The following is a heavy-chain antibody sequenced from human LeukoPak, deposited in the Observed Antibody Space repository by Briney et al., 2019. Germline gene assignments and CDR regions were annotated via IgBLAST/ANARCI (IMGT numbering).Heavy chain of an antibody. CDR3: AGVKMTTFDY. J-gene: IGHJ4*02. V-gene: IGHV3-66*01. CDR2: IYSDGST. D-gene: IGHD5-24*01. CDR1: GFSVSNNF. Sequence: GGSLRLSCAASGFSVSNNFMSWVRQAPGKGLEWVSVIYSDGSTYYADSVKGRFTISRDNSKNTLYLQVNSLRAEDTAVYYCAGVKMTTFDYWGQGTLVTVFS.